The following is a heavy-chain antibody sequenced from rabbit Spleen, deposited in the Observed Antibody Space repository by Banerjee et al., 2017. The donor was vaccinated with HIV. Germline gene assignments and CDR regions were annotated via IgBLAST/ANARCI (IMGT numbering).Heavy chain of an antibody. CDR2: IYGGRSGST. V-gene: IGHV1S40*01. D-gene: IGHD1-1*01. J-gene: IGHJ4*01. Sequence: QSLEESGGGLVKPEGSLTLTCKTSGFDLNNYNYICWVRQAPGKGLEWIACIYGGRSGSTYYANWVNGRFTISSHNAQNTLYLQLNSLTVADTATYFCVRGASSSGYYSLWGPGTLVTVS. CDR3: VRGASSSGYYSL. CDR1: GFDLNNYNY.